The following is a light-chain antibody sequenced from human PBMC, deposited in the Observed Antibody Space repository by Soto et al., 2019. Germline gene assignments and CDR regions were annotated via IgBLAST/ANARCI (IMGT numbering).Light chain of an antibody. V-gene: IGLV2-14*01. Sequence: QSALTQPASVSGSPGQSITISCTGTSSDVGSYNYVSWYQQHPGKAPKLMIYEVSDRPSGISSRFSGSKSGNTASLTISGLQAEDEADYFCTSSTTGSLYVFGTGTKLTVL. J-gene: IGLJ1*01. CDR2: EVS. CDR1: SSDVGSYNY. CDR3: TSSTTGSLYV.